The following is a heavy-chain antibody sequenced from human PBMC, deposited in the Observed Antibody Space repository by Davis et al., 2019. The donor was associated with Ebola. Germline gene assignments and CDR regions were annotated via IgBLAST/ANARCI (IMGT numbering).Heavy chain of an antibody. V-gene: IGHV3-72*01. CDR1: GFPLSDHY. CDR3: ARDFYDSSGHYYAQH. CDR2: TRNKAKGYTT. Sequence: PGGSLRLSCAASGFPLSDHYMDWARQAPGKGLEWVGRTRNKAKGYTTEYAASVKCRFTISRDDSTNSLYLQMNSLITEDTAVYYCARDFYDSSGHYYAQHWGQGTLVTVSS. J-gene: IGHJ1*01. D-gene: IGHD3-22*01.